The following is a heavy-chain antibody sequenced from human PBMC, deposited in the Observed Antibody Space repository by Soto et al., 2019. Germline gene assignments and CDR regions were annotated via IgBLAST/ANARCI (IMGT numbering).Heavy chain of an antibody. V-gene: IGHV3-30*18. D-gene: IGHD1-26*01. CDR2: ISYDGGNE. J-gene: IGHJ4*02. Sequence: GGSLRLSCAGSGFTFSSYGIHWVRQAPGKGLEWVALISYDGGNEKYTESVKDRFTISRDDSHNVAYLQMSSLRTEDTAMYYCAKDGYSGTYPTDFDYWGQGSLVTVSS. CDR3: AKDGYSGTYPTDFDY. CDR1: GFTFSSYG.